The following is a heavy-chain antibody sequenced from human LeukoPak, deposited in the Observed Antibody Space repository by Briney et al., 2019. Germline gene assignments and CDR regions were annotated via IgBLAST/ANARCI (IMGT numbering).Heavy chain of an antibody. CDR1: GFTFSDYY. J-gene: IGHJ4*02. CDR2: ISSSGSTI. D-gene: IGHD6-13*01. Sequence: QAGGSLRLSCAASGFTFSDYYMSWIRQAPGKGLEWVSYISSSGSTIYYADSVKGRFTISRDNAKNSLYLQMNSLRAEDTALYYCAKDIAASLDYFDYWGQGTLVTVSS. V-gene: IGHV3-11*01. CDR3: AKDIAASLDYFDY.